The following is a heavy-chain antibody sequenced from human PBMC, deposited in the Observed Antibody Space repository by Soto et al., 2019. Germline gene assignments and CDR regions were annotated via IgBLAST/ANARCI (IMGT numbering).Heavy chain of an antibody. V-gene: IGHV6-1*01. J-gene: IGHJ3*02. CDR2: TYYRSKWYN. CDR1: GDSVSSNSAA. Sequence: SQTLSLTCAISGDSVSSNSAAWNWIRQSPSRGLEWLGRTYYRSKWYNDYAVSVKSRITINPDTSKNQFSLQLNSVTPEDTAVYYCARDPGAFSIVIWFGELSGGFDIWGQGTMVTVSS. CDR3: ARDPGAFSIVIWFGELSGGFDI. D-gene: IGHD3-10*01.